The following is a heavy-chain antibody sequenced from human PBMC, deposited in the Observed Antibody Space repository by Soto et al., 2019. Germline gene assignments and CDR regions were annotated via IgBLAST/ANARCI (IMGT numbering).Heavy chain of an antibody. D-gene: IGHD2-21*01. CDR3: ARWGDDRTFDI. Sequence: QVQLVESGGGVVQPGRSLRLSCAASGFTFRSHGMHWVRQAPGKGLEWVAVIWYDGSDKYYGDSVKGRFTISRDNSKNALYLQMNTLRAEDTAVYFCARWGDDRTFDIWGQGTMVTVSS. CDR1: GFTFRSHG. J-gene: IGHJ3*02. CDR2: IWYDGSDK. V-gene: IGHV3-33*03.